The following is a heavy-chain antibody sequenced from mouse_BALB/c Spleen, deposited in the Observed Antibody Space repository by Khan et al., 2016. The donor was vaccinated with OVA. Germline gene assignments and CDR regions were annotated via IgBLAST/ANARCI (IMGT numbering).Heavy chain of an antibody. D-gene: IGHD2-3*01. CDR2: ISTYYGNI. CDR1: GYTFADSG. Sequence: VQLQQSGPEPVRPGASVKISCKGSGYTFADSGMHWVRQSHVKSLEWIGVISTYYGNIKYNQKFEGRATMTVDKSSSTAYMELARLTSEDSAVDFCARDGISEFAYWGQGTLVTVSA. V-gene: IGHV1S137*01. J-gene: IGHJ3*01. CDR3: ARDGISEFAY.